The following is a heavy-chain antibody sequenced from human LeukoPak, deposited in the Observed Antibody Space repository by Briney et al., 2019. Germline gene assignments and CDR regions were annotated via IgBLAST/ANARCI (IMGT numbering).Heavy chain of an antibody. CDR3: ARDLGDIVVVPAAMAGFNWFDP. V-gene: IGHV1-18*01. CDR2: ISAYNGNT. CDR1: GYTFTNYG. Sequence: ASVKVSCKASGYTFTNYGVSWVRQAPGQGLEWMGWISAYNGNTNYAQKLQGRVTMTTDTSTSTAYMELRSLRSDDTAVYYCARDLGDIVVVPAAMAGFNWFDPWGQGTLVTVSS. D-gene: IGHD2-2*01. J-gene: IGHJ5*02.